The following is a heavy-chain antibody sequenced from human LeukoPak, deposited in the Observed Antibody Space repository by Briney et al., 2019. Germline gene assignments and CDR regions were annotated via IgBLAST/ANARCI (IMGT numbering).Heavy chain of an antibody. CDR2: IKQDESEK. CDR3: ARGRKAGAFDI. D-gene: IGHD1-14*01. Sequence: GGSLRLSCVFSGFTFSNYWMSWVRQAPGKGLEWVANIKQDESEKHYVDSVKGRFTISRDNAKNSLYLQMNSLRAEDTAVYYCARGRKAGAFDIWGQGTMVTVSS. V-gene: IGHV3-7*03. J-gene: IGHJ3*02. CDR1: GFTFSNYW.